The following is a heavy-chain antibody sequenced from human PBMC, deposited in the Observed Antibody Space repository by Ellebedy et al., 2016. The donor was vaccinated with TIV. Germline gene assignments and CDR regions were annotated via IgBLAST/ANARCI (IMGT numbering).Heavy chain of an antibody. D-gene: IGHD4-17*01. V-gene: IGHV3-7*01. CDR1: GFNFRSYW. CDR3: ARRASYGDYAVQVNPWFDP. CDR2: IRQEGDEI. J-gene: IGHJ5*02. Sequence: PGGSLRLSCAASGFNFRSYWMTWVRQAPGKGLEWVAKIRQEGDEIYYVESVKGRFTISRDNAKNSLFLQMNSLRVEDTAVYYCARRASYGDYAVQVNPWFDPWGQGILVTVSS.